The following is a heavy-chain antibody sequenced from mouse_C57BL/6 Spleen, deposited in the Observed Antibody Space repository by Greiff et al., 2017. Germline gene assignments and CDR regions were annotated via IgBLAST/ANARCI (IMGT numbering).Heavy chain of an antibody. CDR1: GYTFTSYW. V-gene: IGHV1-55*01. CDR3: ARGGSTLDY. D-gene: IGHD1-1*01. J-gene: IGHJ2*01. Sequence: VQLQESGAELVKPGASVKMSCKASGYTFTSYWITWVKQRPGQGLEWIGDIYPGSGSTNYNEKFKSKATLTVDTSSSTAYMQLSSLTSEDSAVYYCARGGSTLDYWGQGTTLTVSS. CDR2: IYPGSGST.